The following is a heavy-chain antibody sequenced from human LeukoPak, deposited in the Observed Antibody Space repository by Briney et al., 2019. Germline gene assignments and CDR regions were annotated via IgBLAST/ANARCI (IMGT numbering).Heavy chain of an antibody. D-gene: IGHD2-15*01. J-gene: IGHJ4*02. CDR3: AGLYETPLVAADY. CDR1: GGSIISTIYY. Sequence: SETLSLTCTVSGGSIISTIYYWGWIRQSPGKGLDWIGSISYSGSSFCKPSLKSRVTIAVDTSKNQFSLKLSSMTAADTAVYYCAGLYETPLVAADYWGQGTLVTVSS. V-gene: IGHV4-39*07. CDR2: ISYSGSS.